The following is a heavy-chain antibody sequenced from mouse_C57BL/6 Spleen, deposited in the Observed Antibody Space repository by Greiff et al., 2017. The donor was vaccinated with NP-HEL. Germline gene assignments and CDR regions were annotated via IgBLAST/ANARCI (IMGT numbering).Heavy chain of an antibody. V-gene: IGHV3-1*01. D-gene: IGHD2-4*01. Sequence: VQLKESGPGMVKPSQSLSLTCTVTGYSITSGYDWHWIRHFPGNKLEWMGYISYSGSTNYNPSLKSRISITHDTSKNHFFLKLNSVTTEDTATYYCARDDYGSSFAYWGQGTLVTVSA. J-gene: IGHJ3*01. CDR3: ARDDYGSSFAY. CDR2: ISYSGST. CDR1: GYSITSGYD.